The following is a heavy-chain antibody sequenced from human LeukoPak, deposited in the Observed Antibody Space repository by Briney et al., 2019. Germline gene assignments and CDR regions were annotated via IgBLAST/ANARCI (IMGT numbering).Heavy chain of an antibody. V-gene: IGHV4-59*08. J-gene: IGHJ4*02. Sequence: SETLSLTCTVSGGSISSYYWSWIRQAPGKGLEWIGYIYYSGTTKYNPSLMGRVSISVDTSKNQFSLRLSSVAAADTAVYYCARHDGGYFYYWGQGTLVTVSS. CDR2: IYYSGTT. CDR1: GGSISSYY. D-gene: IGHD3-16*01. CDR3: ARHDGGYFYY.